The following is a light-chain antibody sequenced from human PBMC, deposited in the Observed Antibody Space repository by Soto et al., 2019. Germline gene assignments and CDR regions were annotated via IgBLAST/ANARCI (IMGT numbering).Light chain of an antibody. CDR3: SSYAASWI. CDR2: EVS. CDR1: SRDVGGYDY. Sequence: QSVLTQTASVSGSPGQSVTISCSGSSRDVGGYDYVSWYQQHPGKAPKLLIYEVSHRPAGVSDRFSGSKSGNTASLTISGLQAEDEADYYCSSYAASWIFGGGTKLTVL. J-gene: IGLJ2*01. V-gene: IGLV2-14*01.